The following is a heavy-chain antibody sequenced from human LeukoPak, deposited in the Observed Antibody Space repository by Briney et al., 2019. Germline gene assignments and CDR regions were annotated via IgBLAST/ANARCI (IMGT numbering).Heavy chain of an antibody. Sequence: GGSLRLSCAASGFTFSSYPMSWVRQAPGKGLEWVSSISGSGDNTYYADSVKGRFTISRDNSKNTLYLQMNSLRAEDTAVYYCARDSAQGGSDAFDIWGQGTMVTVSS. V-gene: IGHV3-23*01. CDR1: GFTFSSYP. D-gene: IGHD2-15*01. CDR3: ARDSAQGGSDAFDI. J-gene: IGHJ3*02. CDR2: ISGSGDNT.